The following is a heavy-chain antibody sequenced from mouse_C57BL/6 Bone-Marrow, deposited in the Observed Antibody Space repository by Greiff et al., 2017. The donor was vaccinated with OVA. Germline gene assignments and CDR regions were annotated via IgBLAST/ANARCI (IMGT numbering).Heavy chain of an antibody. D-gene: IGHD2-5*01. V-gene: IGHV1-67*01. CDR1: GYTFTDYA. CDR2: ISPYYGDA. CDR3: ATPAYYSNYYFDY. Sequence: VKVVASGPELVRPGVSVKISCKGSGYTFTDYAMHWVTQSHAKSLEWIGVISPYYGDASYNQKFKDKATMTVDKSSSTAYMELARLTSEDSAVYYCATPAYYSNYYFDYWGQGTTLTVSS. J-gene: IGHJ2*01.